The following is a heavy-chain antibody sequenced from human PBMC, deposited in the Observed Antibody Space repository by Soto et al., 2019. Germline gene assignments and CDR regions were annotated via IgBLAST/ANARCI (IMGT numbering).Heavy chain of an antibody. CDR2: IIASGVIT. V-gene: IGHV3-23*01. Sequence: GGSLRLSCAASGLTFSRYTMGWVRQAPGKGLEWVSAIIASGVITYYADSVKGRFTISRDNSKSTLYLLMDSLGAEDTAVYFCAKVEDCSGGSCYGVYWGQGTLVTVSS. CDR3: AKVEDCSGGSCYGVY. CDR1: GLTFSRYT. J-gene: IGHJ4*02. D-gene: IGHD2-15*01.